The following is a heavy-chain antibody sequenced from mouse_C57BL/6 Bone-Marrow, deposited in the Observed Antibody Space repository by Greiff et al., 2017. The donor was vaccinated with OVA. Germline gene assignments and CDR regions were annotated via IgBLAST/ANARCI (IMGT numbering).Heavy chain of an antibody. CDR2: INPNNGGT. CDR1: GYTFTDYN. J-gene: IGHJ4*01. D-gene: IGHD2-5*01. V-gene: IGHV1-18*01. CDR3: ARHSKNLWAMDY. Sequence: VQLQQSGPELVKPGASVKIPCKASGYTFTDYNMDWVKQSHGKSLEWIGDINPNNGGTIYNQKFKGKATLTVDKSSSTAYMELRSLTSEDTAVYYCARHSKNLWAMDYWGQGTSVTVSS.